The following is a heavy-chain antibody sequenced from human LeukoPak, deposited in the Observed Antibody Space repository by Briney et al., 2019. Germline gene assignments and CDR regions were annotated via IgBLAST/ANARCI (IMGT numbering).Heavy chain of an antibody. CDR2: TYYRSKWYN. Sequence: SQTLSLTCAISGDSVSSNSAAWNWIRQSPSRGLEWLGRTYYRSKWYNDYAAKSRITINPDTSKNQFSLQLNSVTPEDTAVYYCARGSGWNNWFDPWGQGTLVTVSS. V-gene: IGHV6-1*01. D-gene: IGHD6-19*01. CDR1: GDSVSSNSAA. CDR3: ARGSGWNNWFDP. J-gene: IGHJ5*02.